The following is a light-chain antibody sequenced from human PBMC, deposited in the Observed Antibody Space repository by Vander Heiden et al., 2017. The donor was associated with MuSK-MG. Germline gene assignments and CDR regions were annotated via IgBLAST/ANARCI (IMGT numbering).Light chain of an antibody. CDR3: QQLNSFPYT. CDR2: AAS. J-gene: IGKJ2*01. V-gene: IGKV1-9*01. Sequence: IQLTLSPSFLSASVGDRVTITCRASQDISSYLAWYQQKPGKAPKLLIYAASTLQSRVPSRFSGSGSGTEFTLTISSLQPEDFATYYCQQLNSFPYTFGQGTKLEIK. CDR1: QDISSY.